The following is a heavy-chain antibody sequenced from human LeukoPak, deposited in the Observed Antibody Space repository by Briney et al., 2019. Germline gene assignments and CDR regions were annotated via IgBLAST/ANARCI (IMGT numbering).Heavy chain of an antibody. Sequence: GGSLRLSCAASGFTFNNYWIHWVRQVPGKGLVWVSRTSTDGRSTTYADSVKGRFTISRDNAKNTLYLQMNSLRVEDTAVYYCARSLYNYGPGADYWGQGTLVTVSS. CDR1: GFTFNNYW. J-gene: IGHJ4*02. V-gene: IGHV3-74*01. CDR3: ARSLYNYGPGADY. D-gene: IGHD3-10*01. CDR2: TSTDGRST.